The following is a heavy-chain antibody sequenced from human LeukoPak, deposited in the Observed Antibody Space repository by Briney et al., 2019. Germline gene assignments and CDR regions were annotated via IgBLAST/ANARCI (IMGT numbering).Heavy chain of an antibody. Sequence: ASVKVSCKASGYTFTSYDINWVRQATGQGLEWTGWMNPNSGNTGYAQKFQGRVTMTRNTSISTAYMELSSLRSEDTAVYYCARGLLVWGTRDAFDIWGQGTMVTVSS. D-gene: IGHD2-8*02. CDR1: GYTFTSYD. V-gene: IGHV1-8*01. CDR3: ARGLLVWGTRDAFDI. J-gene: IGHJ3*02. CDR2: MNPNSGNT.